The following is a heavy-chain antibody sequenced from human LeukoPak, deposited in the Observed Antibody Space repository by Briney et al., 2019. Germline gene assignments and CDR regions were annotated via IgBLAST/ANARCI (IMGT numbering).Heavy chain of an antibody. CDR2: FDPEDGET. CDR1: GYTLTELS. CDR3: ATVATYYYDSSGYFDY. Sequence: AASVKVSSKVSGYTLTELSMHWVRQAPGKGLEWMGGFDPEDGETIYAQKFQGRVTMTEDTSTDTAYMELSSLRSEDTAVYYCATVATYYYDSSGYFDYWGQGTLVTVSS. V-gene: IGHV1-24*01. D-gene: IGHD3-22*01. J-gene: IGHJ4*02.